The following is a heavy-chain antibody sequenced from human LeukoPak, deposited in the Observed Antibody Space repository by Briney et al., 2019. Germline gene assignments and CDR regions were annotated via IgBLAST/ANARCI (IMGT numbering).Heavy chain of an antibody. D-gene: IGHD4-23*01. V-gene: IGHV3-74*01. J-gene: IGHJ4*02. Sequence: TLSCAAEGRSLSRYWRYWVRQVPGKGLVWVSRINSDGSSTSYADSVKARFTISRDNAKNTLYLQMNSLRAEDTALYYCARDDYGGNPDYWGQGTLVTVSS. CDR3: ARDDYGGNPDY. CDR2: INSDGSST. CDR1: GRSLSRYW.